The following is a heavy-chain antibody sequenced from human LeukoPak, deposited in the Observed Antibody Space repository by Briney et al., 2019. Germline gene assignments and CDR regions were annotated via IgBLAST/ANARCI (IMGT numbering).Heavy chain of an antibody. V-gene: IGHV4-39*01. CDR1: GGSISSSSYY. D-gene: IGHD3-10*01. Sequence: SETLSLTFTVSGGSISSSSYYWGWIRQPPGKGLEWIGSIYYSGSTYYNPSLKSRVTISVDTSKNQFSLKLSSVTAADTAVYYCARHVAVLLWFGEDLDYWGQGTLVTVSS. CDR3: ARHVAVLLWFGEDLDY. J-gene: IGHJ4*02. CDR2: IYYSGST.